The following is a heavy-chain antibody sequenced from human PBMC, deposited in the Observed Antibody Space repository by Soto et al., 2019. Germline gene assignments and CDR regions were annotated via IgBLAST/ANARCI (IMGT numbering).Heavy chain of an antibody. Sequence: QVQLVKSGGGVVQPGRSLRLSCAASGFTFSSYAMHWVRQAPGKGLEWVAVISYDGSNKYYADSVKGRFTISRDNSKNTLYLQMNSLRAEDTAVYYCARGIQLWLGFGYWGQGTLVTVSS. CDR3: ARGIQLWLGFGY. CDR2: ISYDGSNK. J-gene: IGHJ4*02. D-gene: IGHD5-18*01. V-gene: IGHV3-30-3*01. CDR1: GFTFSSYA.